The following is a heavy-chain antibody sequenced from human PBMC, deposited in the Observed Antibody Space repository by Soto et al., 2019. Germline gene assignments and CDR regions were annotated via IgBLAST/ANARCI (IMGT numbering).Heavy chain of an antibody. Sequence: GGSLRLSCAASGSIFSDFYMNWIRQAPGKGPEWLSYISGSGSPAWYADSVKGRFTISRDNAENTLTLEMTSLRAEDTAVYYCAGDGPRARTGDFDLWGQGTLVTVSS. D-gene: IGHD7-27*01. J-gene: IGHJ4*02. CDR2: ISGSGSPA. V-gene: IGHV3-11*01. CDR3: AGDGPRARTGDFDL. CDR1: GSIFSDFY.